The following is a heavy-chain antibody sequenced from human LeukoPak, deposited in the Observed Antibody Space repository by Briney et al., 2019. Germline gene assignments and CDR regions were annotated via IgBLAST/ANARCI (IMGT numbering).Heavy chain of an antibody. V-gene: IGHV4-59*01. Sequence: SETLSLTCTVSGGSIGSYYWSWIRQPPGKGLEWIGYTYYSGSTNYNPSLKSRVTISVDTSKNQFSLKLSSVTAADTAVYYCARIVLSLELQSYYYYMDFWGKGTTVTVSS. CDR1: GGSIGSYY. CDR3: ARIVLSLELQSYYYYMDF. CDR2: TYYSGST. J-gene: IGHJ6*03. D-gene: IGHD1-7*01.